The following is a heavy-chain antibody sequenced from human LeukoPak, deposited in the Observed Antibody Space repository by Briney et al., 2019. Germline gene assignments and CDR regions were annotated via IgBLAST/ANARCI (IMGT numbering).Heavy chain of an antibody. J-gene: IGHJ4*02. CDR1: GFTVSSNY. D-gene: IGHD2-21*02. CDR3: ARARLSLFDY. CDR2: IYSGGST. Sequence: GGSLRLSCAASGFTVSSNYMSWVRQAPGKGLEWVSFIYSGGSTYYADSVKGRFTISRDNSKNTLYLQMNSLRAEDTAVYYCARARLSLFDYWGQGTLVTVSS. V-gene: IGHV3-66*02.